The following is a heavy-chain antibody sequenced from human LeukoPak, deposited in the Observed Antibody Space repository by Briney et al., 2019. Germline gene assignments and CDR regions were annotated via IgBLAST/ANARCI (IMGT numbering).Heavy chain of an antibody. CDR1: GFIFSSYA. D-gene: IGHD7-27*01. CDR2: IRKKANSYTT. CDR3: ARGNRGFDY. J-gene: IGHJ4*02. V-gene: IGHV3-72*01. Sequence: GGSLRLSCAGSGFIFSSYAMSWVRQAPGKGLEWVGRIRKKANSYTTEYAASVKGRFTISRDDSKNSLYLQMNGLETEDTAVYYCARGNRGFDYWGQGTLVTVSS.